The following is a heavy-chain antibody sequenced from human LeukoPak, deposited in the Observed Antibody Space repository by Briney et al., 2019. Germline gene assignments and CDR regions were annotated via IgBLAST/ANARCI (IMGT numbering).Heavy chain of an antibody. J-gene: IGHJ4*02. V-gene: IGHV1-69*04. CDR3: ARKGPNSSGWYFFDY. CDR1: GGTFSSYA. Sequence: GASVKVSCKASGGTFSSYAISWVRQAPGQGLECMGRIIPILGIANYAQKFQGRVTITADKSTSTAYMELSSLRSEDTAVYYCARKGPNSSGWYFFDYWGQGTLVTVSS. CDR2: IIPILGIA. D-gene: IGHD6-19*01.